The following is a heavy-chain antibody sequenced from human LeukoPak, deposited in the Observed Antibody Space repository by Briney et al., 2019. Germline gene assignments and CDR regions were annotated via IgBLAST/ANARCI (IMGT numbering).Heavy chain of an antibody. D-gene: IGHD3-16*02. CDR2: IIPIFGTA. Sequence: SVKVSCKAAGGTFSSYAISWVRQAPGQGLEWMGGIIPIFGTANYAQKFQGRVTITADESTSTAYMELSSLRSEDTAVYYCASPPPYDYVWGSYHYYYYMDVWGKGTTVTVSS. V-gene: IGHV1-69*13. J-gene: IGHJ6*03. CDR3: ASPPPYDYVWGSYHYYYYMDV. CDR1: GGTFSSYA.